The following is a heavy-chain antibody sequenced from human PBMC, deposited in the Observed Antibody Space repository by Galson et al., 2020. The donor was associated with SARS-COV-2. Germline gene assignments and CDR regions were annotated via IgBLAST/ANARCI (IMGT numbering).Heavy chain of an antibody. CDR3: ARHYGLISNYYDYYGMDV. J-gene: IGHJ6*02. CDR2: ISNTGTTT. V-gene: IGHV3-11*01. D-gene: IGHD3-16*01. CDR1: GFTFRDFY. Sequence: GESLKISCAASGFTFRDFYMYWIRQVPGKGLECISYISNTGTTTYYADSAKGRFTISRDNAKNSLYLQMNSLSADDSAIYYCARHYGLISNYYDYYGMDVWGQGTTVTVSS.